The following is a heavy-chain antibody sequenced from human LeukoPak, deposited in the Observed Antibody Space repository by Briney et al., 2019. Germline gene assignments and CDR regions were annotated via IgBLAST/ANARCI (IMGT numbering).Heavy chain of an antibody. CDR3: AKEELRRITMWGYMDV. CDR2: ITGSGDTI. Sequence: GGSLRLSCAASGFTFSSYEMNWVRQAPGKGLEWISYITGSGDTIYYADSVKGRFTISRDNAKNSLYLQMNSLSAEDTAFYYCAKEELRRITMWGYMDVWGKGTTVTISS. V-gene: IGHV3-48*03. J-gene: IGHJ6*03. D-gene: IGHD3-10*02. CDR1: GFTFSSYE.